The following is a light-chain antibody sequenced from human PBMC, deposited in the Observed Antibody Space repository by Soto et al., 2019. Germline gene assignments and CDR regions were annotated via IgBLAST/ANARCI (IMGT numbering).Light chain of an antibody. V-gene: IGKV3-15*01. CDR2: GVS. CDR3: QQYYNWLYT. CDR1: QSVSSN. Sequence: EIVMTQSPATLSVSPGERATLSCRASQSVSSNLAWYQQKPGQAPRLLIYGVSTRATGIPARFSASGSGTEFTLTISSLQSEDFAVYYCQQYYNWLYTFGQGTKLEIK. J-gene: IGKJ2*01.